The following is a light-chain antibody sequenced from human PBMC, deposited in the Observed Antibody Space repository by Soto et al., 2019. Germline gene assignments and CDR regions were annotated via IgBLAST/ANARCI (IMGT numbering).Light chain of an antibody. V-gene: IGKV3-20*01. CDR3: EQYGSSPPT. Sequence: EIVLTQSPGTLSLSPGERATLSCRASQSVTNNYLAWYQRKPGQPPRLLIYGTSYRSTDIPRRFSGSGSARDFTLTITRLEPEDFAVYYCEQYGSSPPTFGQGTKVESK. CDR2: GTS. CDR1: QSVTNNY. J-gene: IGKJ1*01.